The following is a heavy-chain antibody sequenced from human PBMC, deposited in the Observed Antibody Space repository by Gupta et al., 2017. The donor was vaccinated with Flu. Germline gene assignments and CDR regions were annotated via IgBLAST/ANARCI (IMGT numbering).Heavy chain of an antibody. J-gene: IGHJ4*01. CDR3: ARVADISTGYYQRFYFDY. CDR2: INANNGNT. V-gene: IGHV1-18*01. CDR1: GYTFMRYG. Sequence: GYTFMRYGFSWVRQSPGQGLEWMGWINANNGNTKYAQRLQDRVTMTTDTSTTTAYMELRSLRSDDTAVYYCARVADISTGYYQRFYFDYWG. D-gene: IGHD3-9*01.